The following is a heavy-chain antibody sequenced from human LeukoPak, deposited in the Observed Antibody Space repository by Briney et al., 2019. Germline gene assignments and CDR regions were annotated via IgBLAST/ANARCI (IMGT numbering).Heavy chain of an antibody. CDR3: ARDPGVVAFHYFDF. Sequence: GGSLRLSCAGSGFTFDNYAMSWVRQAPGKGLEWVSAIGGLGSSTYYGDSVKGRFTISRDNSKNTVYLQMDSLRVEDTAVYYCARDPGVVAFHYFDFWGQGTLITVSS. V-gene: IGHV3-23*01. CDR1: GFTFDNYA. CDR2: IGGLGSST. J-gene: IGHJ4*02. D-gene: IGHD3-3*01.